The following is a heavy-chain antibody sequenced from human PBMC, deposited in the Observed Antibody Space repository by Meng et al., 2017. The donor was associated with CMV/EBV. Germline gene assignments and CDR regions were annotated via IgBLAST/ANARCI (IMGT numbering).Heavy chain of an antibody. D-gene: IGHD2-2*01. Sequence: QGQMKESGPGLVKPSQTLSLTCTVSGSSISSGDYYWSWIRQPPGKGLEWIGYIYYSGSTYYNPSLKSRVTISVDTSKNQFSLKLSSVTAADTAVYYCARVGRTSCYDYWGQGTLVTVSS. CDR3: ARVGRTSCYDY. V-gene: IGHV4-30-4*08. CDR2: IYYSGST. CDR1: GSSISSGDYY. J-gene: IGHJ4*02.